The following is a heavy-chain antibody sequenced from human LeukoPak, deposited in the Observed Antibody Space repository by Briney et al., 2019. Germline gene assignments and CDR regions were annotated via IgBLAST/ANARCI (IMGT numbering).Heavy chain of an antibody. Sequence: ASVKVSCKASGYTFTNSYIHWVRQAPGQVLEWMGLINPDGGNTNYAQNLQGRVTMTTDTSTSTAYMELRSLRSDDTAVYYCARSGYSSGGSCHPGAFDIWGQGTVVTVSS. CDR2: INPDGGNT. CDR3: ARSGYSSGGSCHPGAFDI. J-gene: IGHJ3*02. V-gene: IGHV1-46*01. CDR1: GYTFTNSY. D-gene: IGHD2-15*01.